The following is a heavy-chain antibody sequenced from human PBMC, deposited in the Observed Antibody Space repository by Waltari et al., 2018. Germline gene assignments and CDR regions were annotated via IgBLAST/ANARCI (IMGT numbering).Heavy chain of an antibody. CDR3: ARDGGSSRTTCPDGRDV. Sequence: QVELVQSEAEVMRPGASVKLSCKASGYIFNKYAVPWVRQAPGQRPEWRGWMNAGDGNTEYSDNFQDRVTLTMDTAATTFYREVTSLTSKDTAVYYCARDGGSSRTTCPDGRDVWGQGTTLTVAS. CDR1: GYIFNKYA. V-gene: IGHV1-3*01. CDR2: MNAGDGNT. J-gene: IGHJ6*02. D-gene: IGHD2-2*01.